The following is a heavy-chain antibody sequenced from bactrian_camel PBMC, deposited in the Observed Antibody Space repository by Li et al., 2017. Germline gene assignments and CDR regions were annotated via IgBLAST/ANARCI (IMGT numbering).Heavy chain of an antibody. V-gene: IGHV3S42*01. D-gene: IGHD2*01. Sequence: DVQLVESGGDLVRPGGSLRLSCAASGFTFSDYTMTWVRQAPGKGLEWVSSIYTGDGSTNSADSVKGRFIISRDDSTNTLILQLNSLKTEDTAKYYCTPGVYWGQGTQVTVS. CDR2: IYTGDGST. CDR1: GFTFSDYT. CDR3: TPGVY. J-gene: IGHJ4*01.